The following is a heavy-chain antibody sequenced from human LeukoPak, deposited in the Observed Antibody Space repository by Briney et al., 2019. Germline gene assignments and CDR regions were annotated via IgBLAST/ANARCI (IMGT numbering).Heavy chain of an antibody. J-gene: IGHJ4*02. D-gene: IGHD3-3*01. CDR2: ISAYNGNT. V-gene: IGHV1-18*01. CDR3: ARANGYDFWSGYYTGGDY. Sequence: ASVKVSCKASGYTFTSYGISWVRQAPGQGLEWMGWISAYNGNTNYAQKLQGRVTMTTDTSTSTAYMELRSLRSDDTAVYYCARANGYDFWSGYYTGGDYWGQGTLVTVSS. CDR1: GYTFTSYG.